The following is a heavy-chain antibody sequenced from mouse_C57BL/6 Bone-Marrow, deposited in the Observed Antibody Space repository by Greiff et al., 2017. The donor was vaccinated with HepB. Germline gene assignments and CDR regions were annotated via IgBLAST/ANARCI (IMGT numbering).Heavy chain of an antibody. J-gene: IGHJ1*03. CDR1: RFTFSDFY. Sequence: EVKLMESGGGLVQSGRSLRLSCATSRFTFSDFYMEWVRQAPGKGLEWIAASRNKANDYTTEYSASVKGRFIVSRDTSQSILYLQMNALRAEDTAIYYCARDASFYWYFDVWGTGTTVTVSS. CDR2: SRNKANDYTT. V-gene: IGHV7-1*01. CDR3: ARDASFYWYFDV.